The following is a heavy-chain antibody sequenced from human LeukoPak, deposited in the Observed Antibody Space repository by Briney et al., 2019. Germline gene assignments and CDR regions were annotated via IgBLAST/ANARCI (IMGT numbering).Heavy chain of an antibody. D-gene: IGHD6-6*01. J-gene: IGHJ4*02. Sequence: GGSLRLSCAAPGFTFSSYWMHWVRQAPGKGLVWVSRINSDGSSTSYADSVKGRFTISRDNAKNTLYLQMNSLRAEDTAVYYCARNSTAAGPFDYWGQGTLVTVSS. V-gene: IGHV3-74*01. CDR3: ARNSTAAGPFDY. CDR1: GFTFSSYW. CDR2: INSDGSST.